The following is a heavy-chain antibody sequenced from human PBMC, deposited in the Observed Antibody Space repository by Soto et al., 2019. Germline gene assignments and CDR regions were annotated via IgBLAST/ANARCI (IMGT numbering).Heavy chain of an antibody. CDR3: DKDLTDYSNSVAIIGLLYYSYGMDV. CDR2: ISDDGSNK. V-gene: IGHV3-30*18. D-gene: IGHD4-4*01. J-gene: IGHJ6*02. CDR1: GFTFSSYG. Sequence: QVQLVESGGGVVQPGRSLRLSCAASGFTFSSYGMHWVRQAPGKGLEWLAVISDDGSNKYYADSVKGRFTISRDNSKTTMYLQMNSLRAEDTAVYYCDKDLTDYSNSVAIIGLLYYSYGMDVWCQGTTVTVSS.